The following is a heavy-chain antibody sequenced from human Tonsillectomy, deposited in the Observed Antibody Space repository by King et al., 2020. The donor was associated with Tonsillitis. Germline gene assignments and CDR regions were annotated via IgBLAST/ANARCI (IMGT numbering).Heavy chain of an antibody. V-gene: IGHV3-30*02. CDR1: GFTFTFSSYG. J-gene: IGHJ6*02. Sequence: VQLVESGGGVVQPGGSLTLSCAASGFTFTFSSYGMHWVRQAPGKGLEWVAFIRYDGSNKSYADSVKGRFTISRDNSMNSLYLQMNSLRGEDTAVYYCSKDIISAGDGMDVWGQGTTVTVSS. D-gene: IGHD3-10*01. CDR3: SKDIISAGDGMDV. CDR2: IRYDGSNK.